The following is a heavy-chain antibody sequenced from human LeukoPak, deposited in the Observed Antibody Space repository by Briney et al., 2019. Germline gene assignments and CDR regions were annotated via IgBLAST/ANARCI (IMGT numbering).Heavy chain of an antibody. V-gene: IGHV3-23*01. CDR3: AKDSCSSTSCLYYFDY. CDR2: ISGSGGST. D-gene: IGHD2-2*01. J-gene: IGHJ4*02. Sequence: GGSLRLSCAASGFTFSSYAMSWVRQAPGKGLEWVSAISGSGGSTYYADSVKGRFTISRDNSKNTLYLQMNSLRGEDTAVYYCAKDSCSSTSCLYYFDYWGQGTLVTVSS. CDR1: GFTFSSYA.